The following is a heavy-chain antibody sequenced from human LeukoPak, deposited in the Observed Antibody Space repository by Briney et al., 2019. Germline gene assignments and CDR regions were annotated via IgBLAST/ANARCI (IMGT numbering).Heavy chain of an antibody. D-gene: IGHD5-18*01. V-gene: IGHV3-30*15. CDR1: GFTFSNYA. J-gene: IGHJ4*02. CDR3: ARDGEYSYGYGYDY. Sequence: GGSLRVSCAASGFTFSNYAMHWVRQAPGKGLEWVAVISYDGSNKYYADSVKGRFTISRDNSKNTLYLQMSSLRAEDTAVYYCARDGEYSYGYGYDYWGQGTLVTVSS. CDR2: ISYDGSNK.